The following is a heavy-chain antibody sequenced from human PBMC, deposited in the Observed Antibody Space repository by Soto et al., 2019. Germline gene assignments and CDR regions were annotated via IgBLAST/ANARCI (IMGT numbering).Heavy chain of an antibody. V-gene: IGHV4-39*01. CDR2: IYYSGST. CDR1: GGSISSSSYY. Sequence: QLQLQESGPGLVKPSETLSLTCTVSGGSISSSSYYWGWIRQPPGKGLEWIGSIYYSGSTYYNPSLKSRVTIPVDTSKNQFSLKLSSVTAADTAVCYCASPRFVLMVYAPYWYFDLWGRGTLVTVSS. D-gene: IGHD2-8*01. CDR3: ASPRFVLMVYAPYWYFDL. J-gene: IGHJ2*01.